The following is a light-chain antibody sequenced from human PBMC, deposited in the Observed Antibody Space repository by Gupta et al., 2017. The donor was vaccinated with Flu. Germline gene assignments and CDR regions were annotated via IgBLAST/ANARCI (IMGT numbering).Light chain of an antibody. V-gene: IGLV1-44*01. J-gene: IGLJ2*01. CDR1: SSNIGSNT. CDR2: SNN. CDR3: AALDDSLNGPV. Sequence: QSVLPQPPSPYGTPGQRVTIPCSGSSSNIGSNTVNWYQQLPVTAPKLLIYSNNQRPSGVPDRFSGSNSGTSASLAISGLQPEDEADYYCAALDDSLNGPVFGVGTKLTVL.